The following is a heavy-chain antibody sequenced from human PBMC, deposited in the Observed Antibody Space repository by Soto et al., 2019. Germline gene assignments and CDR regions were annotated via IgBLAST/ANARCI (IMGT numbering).Heavy chain of an antibody. Sequence: EVQLVESGGGLVQPGGSLKLSCAGSGFTFSGSAIHWVRQASGKGWEWVGRIRSKANSYATAYGASVKGRFTISRDDSKNTAHLQMNSLKTEDTAVYYCTRHPNGMDVCCQGTTVTVSS. CDR2: IRSKANSYAT. CDR1: GFTFSGSA. V-gene: IGHV3-73*02. J-gene: IGHJ6*02. CDR3: TRHPNGMDV.